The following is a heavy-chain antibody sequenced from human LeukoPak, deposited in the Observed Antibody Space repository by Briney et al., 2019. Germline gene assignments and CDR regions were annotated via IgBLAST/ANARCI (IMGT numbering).Heavy chain of an antibody. D-gene: IGHD3-22*01. CDR1: GGSISSGSYY. V-gene: IGHV4-61*02. Sequence: PSETLSLTCTVSGGSISSGSYYRSWIRQPAGKGLEWIGRIYTSGSTNYNPSLKSRVTISVDTSKNQFSLKLSSVTAADTAVYYCGRHRYYYATNGYSFDLWGRGTLVTVSS. CDR2: IYTSGST. J-gene: IGHJ2*01. CDR3: GRHRYYYATNGYSFDL.